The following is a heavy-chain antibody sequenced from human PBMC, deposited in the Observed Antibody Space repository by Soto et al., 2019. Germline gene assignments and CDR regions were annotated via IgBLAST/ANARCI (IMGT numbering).Heavy chain of an antibody. Sequence: ASVKVSCKASGYTFTSYAMHWVRQAPGQRLEWMGWINAGNGNTKYSQKFQGRVTITRDTSASTAYMELSSLRSEDTAVYYCAHAHLSVPIFWFDPWGQGTLVTVSS. CDR2: INAGNGNT. CDR1: GYTFTSYA. CDR3: AHAHLSVPIFWFDP. V-gene: IGHV1-3*01. J-gene: IGHJ5*02.